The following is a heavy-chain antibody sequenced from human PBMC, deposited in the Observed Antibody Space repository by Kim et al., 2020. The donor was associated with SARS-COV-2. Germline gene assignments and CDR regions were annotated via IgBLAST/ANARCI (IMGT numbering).Heavy chain of an antibody. D-gene: IGHD3-3*01. V-gene: IGHV3-13*04. CDR3: ARGIQLVRFGVARGWFDP. Sequence: GGSLRLSCAVSGFTFSSYDMHWVRQATGKGLEWVSAIGTAGDTYYPGSVKGRFTISRENAKNYLCLQMNSLRAGATAVYYCARGIQLVRFGVARGWFDPWGQGTLFSVSS. CDR1: GFTFSSYD. CDR2: IGTAGDT. J-gene: IGHJ5*02.